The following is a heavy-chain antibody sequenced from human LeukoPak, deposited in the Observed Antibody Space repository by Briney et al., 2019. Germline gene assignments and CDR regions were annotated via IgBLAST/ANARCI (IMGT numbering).Heavy chain of an antibody. D-gene: IGHD3-9*01. Sequence: SETLSLTCAVYGGSFSGYYWSWIRQPPGKGLEWIGYIYYSGSTNYNPSLKSRVTISVDTSKNQFSLKLSSVTAADTAVYYCARLTGYYRGVDYWGQGTLVTVSS. CDR3: ARLTGYYRGVDY. CDR1: GGSFSGYY. V-gene: IGHV4-59*01. CDR2: IYYSGST. J-gene: IGHJ4*02.